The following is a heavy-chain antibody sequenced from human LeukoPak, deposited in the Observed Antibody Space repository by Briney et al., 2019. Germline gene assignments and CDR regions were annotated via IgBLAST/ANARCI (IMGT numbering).Heavy chain of an antibody. CDR1: GYTYTTYG. CDR2: ISAYNGDT. CDR3: ARDKAVYYGSGLRLDY. D-gene: IGHD3-10*01. J-gene: IGHJ4*02. V-gene: IGHV1-18*01. Sequence: ASVKVSCTASGYTYTTYGITWVRQAPGQGPEWMGWISAYNGDTNYAQKLQGRVTMTTDTSTNTAYMELRSLRSDDTAVYYCARDKAVYYGSGLRLDYWGQGTLVTVSS.